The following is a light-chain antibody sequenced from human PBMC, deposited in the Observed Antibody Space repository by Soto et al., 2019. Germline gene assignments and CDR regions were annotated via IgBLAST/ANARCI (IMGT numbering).Light chain of an antibody. J-gene: IGKJ5*01. V-gene: IGKV3-11*01. Sequence: ERVLTQSPATLSVSPGERATLSCRASQSVSSNLAWYQQKPGQAPRLLIYGASTRATGIPARFSGSGSGTDFTLTISSLEPEDSAIYYCQQRNIWPPVTFGQGTRLEI. CDR1: QSVSSN. CDR2: GAS. CDR3: QQRNIWPPVT.